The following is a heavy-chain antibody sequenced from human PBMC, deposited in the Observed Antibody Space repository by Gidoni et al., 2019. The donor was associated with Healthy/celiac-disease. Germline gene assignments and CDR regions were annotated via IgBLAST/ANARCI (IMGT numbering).Heavy chain of an antibody. V-gene: IGHV1-69*06. CDR2: IIPIFGTA. J-gene: IGHJ6*03. Sequence: QVQLVQSGAEVKKPGSSVKVSCKASGGTFSSYAISWVRQAPGQGLEWMGGIIPIFGTANYAQKFQGRVTITADKSTSTAYMELSSLRSEDTAVYYCAREGGGYCSSTSCRRGYYYYYMDVWGKGTTVTVSS. CDR1: GGTFSSYA. D-gene: IGHD2-2*01. CDR3: AREGGGYCSSTSCRRGYYYYYMDV.